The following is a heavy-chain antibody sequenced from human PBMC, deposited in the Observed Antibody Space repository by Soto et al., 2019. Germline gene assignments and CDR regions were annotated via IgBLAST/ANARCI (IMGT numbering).Heavy chain of an antibody. CDR3: ARTDCSSTSCYTGDGVYYYYYGMDV. CDR1: GGTFSSYA. J-gene: IGHJ6*02. V-gene: IGHV1-69*06. D-gene: IGHD2-2*02. Sequence: SVKASCKASGGTFSSYAISWVRQAPGQGLEWMGGIIPIFGTANYAQKFQGRVTITADKSTSTAYMELSSLRSEDTAVYYCARTDCSSTSCYTGDGVYYYYYGMDVWGQGTTVTVSS. CDR2: IIPIFGTA.